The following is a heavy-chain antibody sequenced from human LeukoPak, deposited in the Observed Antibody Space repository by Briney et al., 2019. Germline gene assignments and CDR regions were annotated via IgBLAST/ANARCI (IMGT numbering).Heavy chain of an antibody. D-gene: IGHD6-13*01. V-gene: IGHV3-23*01. CDR2: LSGSGITT. CDR1: GFTFSNSA. Sequence: PGGSLRLSCAASGFTFSNSAMSWVRQAPGKGLEWVSTLSGSGITTYYADSVKGRFTISRDNSKNTLYLQMNSLRAEDTAVYYCAKGVRGGSNWYYNEYWGQGTVVNVSS. J-gene: IGHJ4*02. CDR3: AKGVRGGSNWYYNEY.